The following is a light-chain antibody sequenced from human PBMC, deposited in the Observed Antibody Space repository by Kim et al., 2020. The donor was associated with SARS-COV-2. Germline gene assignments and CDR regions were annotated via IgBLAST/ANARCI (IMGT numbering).Light chain of an antibody. CDR1: EDISIY. Sequence: SATGGDRVTINCQASEDISIYLNWYQPKPGKAPKLLINDASKLETGVPSRFTGSGSGTSFTFTVSSLQPEDIATYYCQQYKSLPAFGGGTKVDIK. CDR3: QQYKSLPA. V-gene: IGKV1-33*01. J-gene: IGKJ4*01. CDR2: DAS.